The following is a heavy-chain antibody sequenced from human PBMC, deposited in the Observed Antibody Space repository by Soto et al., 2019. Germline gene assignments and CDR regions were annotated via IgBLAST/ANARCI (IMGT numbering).Heavy chain of an antibody. V-gene: IGHV3-30*18. CDR3: AKDPFPILYSYGPKGTYYYYGMDV. CDR2: ISYDGSNK. Sequence: PGGSLRLSCAASGFTFSSYGMHWVRQAPGKGLEWVAVISYDGSNKYYADSVKGRFTISRDNSKNTLYLQMNSLRAEDTAVYYCAKDPFPILYSYGPKGTYYYYGMDVWGQGTTVTVSS. D-gene: IGHD5-18*01. J-gene: IGHJ6*02. CDR1: GFTFSSYG.